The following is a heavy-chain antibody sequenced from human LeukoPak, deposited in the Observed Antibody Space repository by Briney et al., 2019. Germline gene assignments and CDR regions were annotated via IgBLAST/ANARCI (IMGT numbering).Heavy chain of an antibody. V-gene: IGHV3-21*01. CDR2: ITSLSTSI. Sequence: CLSSITSLSTSIYYADSVKAPFTISRDNAKNSVYLQINSLRGEGTGVYECARGFAAASDYWGQGTLVTVSS. CDR3: ARGFAAASDY. D-gene: IGHD6-13*01. J-gene: IGHJ4*02.